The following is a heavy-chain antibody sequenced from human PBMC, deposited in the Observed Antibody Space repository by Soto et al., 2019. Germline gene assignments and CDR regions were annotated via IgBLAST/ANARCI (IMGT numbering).Heavy chain of an antibody. J-gene: IGHJ4*02. Sequence: GGSLRLSCAASGFTFSSYGMHWVRQAPGKGLEWVAVISYDGSNKYYADSVKGRFTISRDNSKNTLYLQMNSLRAEDTAVYYCAKEWEMATIDYWGQGTLVTVSS. V-gene: IGHV3-30*18. CDR1: GFTFSSYG. CDR2: ISYDGSNK. CDR3: AKEWEMATIDY. D-gene: IGHD5-12*01.